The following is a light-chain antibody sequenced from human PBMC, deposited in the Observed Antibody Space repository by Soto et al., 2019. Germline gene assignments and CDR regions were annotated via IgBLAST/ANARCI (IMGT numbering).Light chain of an antibody. CDR1: QSVSSYS. CDR2: GAS. J-gene: IGKJ1*01. Sequence: IVLTQSPDTLSLSPGDRSTLSCRAIQSVSSYSLARYQKKPGQSPRLLIYGASSRAAGIPDRFSGSGSGTDFTLTISGLETEDFAVYYCQQYGSSLTWTFGQGTKVDIK. V-gene: IGKV3-20*01. CDR3: QQYGSSLTWT.